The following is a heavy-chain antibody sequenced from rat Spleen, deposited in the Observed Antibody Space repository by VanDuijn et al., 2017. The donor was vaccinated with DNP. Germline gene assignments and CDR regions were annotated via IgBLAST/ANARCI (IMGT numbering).Heavy chain of an antibody. J-gene: IGHJ1*01. D-gene: IGHD1-12*02. Sequence: EVQLQESGPGLVKPSQSLSLTCSVTGYSITSNYWAWIRKFPGNKMEWMGYIRNSGNTSYKPSLKSRISITRDTSKNQFFLHLNSVTAEDTATYYCARGDGSYYWSFDFWGPGTMVTVSS. CDR1: GYSITSNY. CDR3: ARGDGSYYWSFDF. CDR2: IRNSGNT. V-gene: IGHV3-1*01.